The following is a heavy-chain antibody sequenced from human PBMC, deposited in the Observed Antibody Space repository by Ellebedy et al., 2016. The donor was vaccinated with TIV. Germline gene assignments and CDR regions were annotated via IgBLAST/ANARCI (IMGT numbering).Heavy chain of an antibody. CDR3: AGKGYCSGSSCYDHNYFDR. V-gene: IGHV1-69*13. CDR1: GGTFSSYG. Sequence: AASVKVSCKASGGTFSSYGINWARQAPGQGLEWMGGIIPIFGTANYAQKFQGRVTIIADASTGTAYMELNSLRSEDTAVYYCAGKGYCSGSSCYDHNYFDRWGQGTLVTVSS. J-gene: IGHJ4*02. D-gene: IGHD2-2*01. CDR2: IIPIFGTA.